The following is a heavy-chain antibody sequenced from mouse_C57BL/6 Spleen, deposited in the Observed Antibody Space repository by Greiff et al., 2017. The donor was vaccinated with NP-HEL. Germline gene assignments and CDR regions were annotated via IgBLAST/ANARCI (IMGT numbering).Heavy chain of an antibody. CDR3: ARPAYYSNGAMDY. Sequence: EVMLVESGGGLVKPGGSLKLSCAASGFTFSDYGMHWVRQAPEKGLEWVAYISSGSSTIYYAATVKGRFTISRDNAKNTLFLQMTSLRSEDTAMYYCARPAYYSNGAMDYWGQGTSVTVSS. D-gene: IGHD2-5*01. J-gene: IGHJ4*01. CDR1: GFTFSDYG. CDR2: ISSGSSTI. V-gene: IGHV5-17*01.